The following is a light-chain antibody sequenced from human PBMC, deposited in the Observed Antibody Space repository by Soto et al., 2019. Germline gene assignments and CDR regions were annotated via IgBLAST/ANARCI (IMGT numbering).Light chain of an antibody. V-gene: IGKV1-5*01. J-gene: IGKJ1*01. CDR3: LHEYNYTRT. CDR2: ATS. Sequence: DIQITQSPSTLSASVGDRVTITCRASQSISSWLAWYQQKPGKDPKLLIYATSSLQSGVPSRFSGSGSGTDFYLSIRRLQTEDSATYECLHEYNYTRTFGQGTKLDIK. CDR1: QSISSW.